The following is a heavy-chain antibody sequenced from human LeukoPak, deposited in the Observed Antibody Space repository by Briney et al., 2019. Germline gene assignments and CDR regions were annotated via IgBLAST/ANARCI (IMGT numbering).Heavy chain of an antibody. CDR2: ISYDGSKK. J-gene: IGHJ4*02. CDR1: GFTFSSYA. D-gene: IGHD5-24*01. Sequence: PGGSLRLSCAASGFTFSSYAMHWVRQAPGKGLEWVTIISYDGSKKYYADYVKGRFTISRDNSKNTLYLQMNSLRAEDTAVYYCARNFRDGYNNSFDYWGQGPRSPSPQ. V-gene: IGHV3-30*04. CDR3: ARNFRDGYNNSFDY.